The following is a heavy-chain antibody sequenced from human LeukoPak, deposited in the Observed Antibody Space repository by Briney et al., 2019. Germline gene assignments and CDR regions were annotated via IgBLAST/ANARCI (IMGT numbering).Heavy chain of an antibody. Sequence: GGSLRLSCAASGFTSSSYSMNWVRQAPGKGLEWVSSISSSSSYIYYADSVKGRFTISRDNAKNSLYLQMNSLRAEDTAGYYCARGLGESSAYWGQGTLVTVSS. CDR2: ISSSSSYI. CDR1: GFTSSSYS. V-gene: IGHV3-21*01. CDR3: ARGLGESSAY. J-gene: IGHJ4*02. D-gene: IGHD3-10*01.